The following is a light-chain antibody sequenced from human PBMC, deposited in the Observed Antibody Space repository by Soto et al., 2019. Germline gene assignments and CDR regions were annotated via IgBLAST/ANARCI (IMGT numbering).Light chain of an antibody. Sequence: QSALTQPRSVSGSPGQSVTISCTGTSSDVGGYNYVSWYQQHPGKAPKLMIYDVSKRPSGVPDRFSGSKSGNTASLTISGLQAEDEADYYCGAWDNSLTVVVFGGGTKVTVL. V-gene: IGLV2-11*01. J-gene: IGLJ2*01. CDR1: SSDVGGYNY. CDR3: GAWDNSLTVVV. CDR2: DVS.